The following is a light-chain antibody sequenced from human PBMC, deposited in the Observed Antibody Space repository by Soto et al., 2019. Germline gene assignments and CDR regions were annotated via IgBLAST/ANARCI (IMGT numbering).Light chain of an antibody. CDR3: HQYDSSPLT. V-gene: IGKV3-20*01. CDR2: GAS. CDR1: QSVSSSY. Sequence: EIVLTQSPGTLSLSPGERATLSCRASQSVSSSYLAWYQQKPVQAPRLLIYGASSRATGIPDRISSSGSVXXXXLXISXLXPXDFAVYYCHQYDSSPLTFGGGTKVEIK. J-gene: IGKJ4*01.